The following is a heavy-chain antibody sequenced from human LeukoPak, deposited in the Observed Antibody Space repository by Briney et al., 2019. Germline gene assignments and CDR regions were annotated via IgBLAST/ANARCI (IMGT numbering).Heavy chain of an antibody. CDR2: FSYSGST. Sequence: PSETPPLTCSVSGVSISDYHWIWIRQPPAKGLEWMGYFSYSGSTRYNPSLKSRVTMSVDTSKNQFSLRLISVAAADTAVYYCARMYSGTSYYFDFWGQGTLVTVSS. CDR3: ARMYSGTSYYFDF. V-gene: IGHV4-59*01. CDR1: GVSISDYH. D-gene: IGHD1-26*01. J-gene: IGHJ4*02.